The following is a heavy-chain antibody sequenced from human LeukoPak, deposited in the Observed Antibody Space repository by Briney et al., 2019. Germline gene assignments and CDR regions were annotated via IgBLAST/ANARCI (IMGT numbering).Heavy chain of an antibody. Sequence: SETLSLTCTVSGGSISSSSYYWGWIRQPPGKGLEWIGSIYYSGSTYYNPSLKSRVTISVDTSKNQFSLKLSSVTAADTAAYYCARIRGYSYGVDYWGQGTLVTVSS. CDR1: GGSISSSSYY. D-gene: IGHD5-18*01. CDR3: ARIRGYSYGVDY. CDR2: IYYSGST. V-gene: IGHV4-39*07. J-gene: IGHJ4*02.